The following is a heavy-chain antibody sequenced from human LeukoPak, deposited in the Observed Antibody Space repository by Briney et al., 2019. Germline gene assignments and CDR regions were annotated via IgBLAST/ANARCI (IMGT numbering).Heavy chain of an antibody. D-gene: IGHD3-22*01. V-gene: IGHV4-30-2*01. CDR3: ARGGYYDSSGYLIDY. Sequence: SQTLSLTCAVSGGSISSGGYSWSWIRQPPGKGLEWIGCIYHSGSTYYNPSLKSRVTISVDRSKNQFSLKLSSVTAADTAVYYCARGGYYDSSGYLIDYWGQGTLVTVSS. CDR1: GGSISSGGYS. CDR2: IYHSGST. J-gene: IGHJ4*02.